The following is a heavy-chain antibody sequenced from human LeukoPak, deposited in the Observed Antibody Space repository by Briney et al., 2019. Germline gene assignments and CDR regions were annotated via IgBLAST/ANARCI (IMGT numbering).Heavy chain of an antibody. J-gene: IGHJ5*02. CDR3: AKSGWQQLVPTRFDP. CDR1: GFTISSYA. Sequence: GGSRRLSCAASGFTISSYAMSWVRQAPGKGLEWVSAISGSGGSTYYADSVKGRFTISRDNSKNTLYLQMNSLRAEDTAVYYCAKSGWQQLVPTRFDPWGQGTLVTVSS. V-gene: IGHV3-23*01. CDR2: ISGSGGST. D-gene: IGHD6-13*01.